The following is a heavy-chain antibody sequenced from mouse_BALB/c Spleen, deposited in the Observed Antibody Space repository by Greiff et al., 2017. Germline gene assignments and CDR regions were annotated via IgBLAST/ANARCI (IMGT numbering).Heavy chain of an antibody. J-gene: IGHJ1*01. CDR1: GYTFTSYW. Sequence: DLVKPGASVKLSCKASGYTFTSYWINWIKQRPGQGLEWIGRIAPGSGSTYYNEMFKGKATLTVDTSSSTAYIQLSSLSSEDSAVYVCARHYGSSYCDFDVWGAGTTVTVSS. CDR3: ARHYGSSYCDFDV. D-gene: IGHD1-1*01. CDR2: IAPGSGST. V-gene: IGHV1S41*01.